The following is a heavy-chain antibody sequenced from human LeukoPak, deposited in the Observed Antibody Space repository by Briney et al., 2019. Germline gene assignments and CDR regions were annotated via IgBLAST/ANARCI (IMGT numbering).Heavy chain of an antibody. CDR3: ARLRGSYYYFDS. J-gene: IGHJ4*02. D-gene: IGHD1-26*01. V-gene: IGHV4-34*12. CDR1: GGSFSGYY. CDR2: VFSGNT. Sequence: PSETLSLTCAVYGGSFSGYYWSWIRQPPGKGLEWIGSVFSGNTYYNPSLKSRVTISVDTSKNQLSLDLSSVTAADTAVYYCARLRGSYYYFDSWGQGTLVTVSS.